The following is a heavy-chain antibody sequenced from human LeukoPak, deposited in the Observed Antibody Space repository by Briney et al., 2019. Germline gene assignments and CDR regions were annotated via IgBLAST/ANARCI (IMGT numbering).Heavy chain of an antibody. CDR3: ARGDGASPPDAFDI. CDR1: GFTFSSYS. CDR2: ISSSSSYI. V-gene: IGHV3-21*01. D-gene: IGHD3-10*01. J-gene: IGHJ3*02. Sequence: GGSLRLSCAASGFTFSSYSMNWVREAPGKGLQWVSSISSSSSYIYYADSVKGRFTISRDNAKNSLYLQMNSLRGEDTAVYYCARGDGASPPDAFDIWGQGTMVTVPS.